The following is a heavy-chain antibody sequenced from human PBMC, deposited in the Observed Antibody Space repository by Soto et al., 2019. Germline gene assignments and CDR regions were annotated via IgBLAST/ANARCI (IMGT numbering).Heavy chain of an antibody. J-gene: IGHJ6*02. CDR2: IYPGDSDT. V-gene: IGHV5-51*01. CDR1: GYSFTKYW. CDR3: AGGGVRGVITRTRDYYGMDV. D-gene: IGHD3-10*01. Sequence: GEALKISCMGSGYSFTKYWIGWVRQMPGKGLEWMGIIYPGDSDTRYSPSFQGQVTISADKSISTAYLQWSSLKASDTAMYYCAGGGVRGVITRTRDYYGMDVWGQGTTVTVSS.